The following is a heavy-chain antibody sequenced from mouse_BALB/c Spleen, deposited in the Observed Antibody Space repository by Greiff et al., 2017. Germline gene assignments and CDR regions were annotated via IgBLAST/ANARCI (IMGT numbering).Heavy chain of an antibody. CDR2: ICAGGST. D-gene: IGHD2-13*01. CDR1: GFSLTSYG. CDR3: ARELTD. J-gene: IGHJ3*01. Sequence: QVQLKESGPGLVAPSQCLSISCTVSGFSLTSYGVHWVRQTPGKGLEWLGVICAGGSTNYNSALMSRLSISKDNSKSKVFLKMNSLQTDDTAMYYCARELTDWGQGTLVTVSA. V-gene: IGHV2-9*02.